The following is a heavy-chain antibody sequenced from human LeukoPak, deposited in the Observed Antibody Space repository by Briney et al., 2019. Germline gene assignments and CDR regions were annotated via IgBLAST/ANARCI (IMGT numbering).Heavy chain of an antibody. Sequence: PSETLSLTCTVSGGSISSYYWSWIRRPPGKGLEWIGYIYSSGSTNYNPSLKSRVTISVATSKNQFSLKVSSVTAADTAVYYCARHFYGSGSYRAYGMDVWGQGTTVTVSS. CDR1: GGSISSYY. D-gene: IGHD3-10*01. V-gene: IGHV4-59*08. CDR2: IYSSGST. CDR3: ARHFYGSGSYRAYGMDV. J-gene: IGHJ6*02.